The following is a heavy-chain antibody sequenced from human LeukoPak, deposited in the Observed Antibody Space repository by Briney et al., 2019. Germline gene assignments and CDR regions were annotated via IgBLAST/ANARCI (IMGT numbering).Heavy chain of an antibody. Sequence: SETLSLTCAVYGGSFSGYYWSWLRQPPGKGLEWFGEINHSGSTNYNPSLKSRVTISVDTSKNQFSLKLSSVTAADTVVYYCARESVVAAARQYNWFDPWGQGTLVTVSS. D-gene: IGHD2-2*01. J-gene: IGHJ5*02. V-gene: IGHV4-34*01. CDR3: ARESVVAAARQYNWFDP. CDR2: INHSGST. CDR1: GGSFSGYY.